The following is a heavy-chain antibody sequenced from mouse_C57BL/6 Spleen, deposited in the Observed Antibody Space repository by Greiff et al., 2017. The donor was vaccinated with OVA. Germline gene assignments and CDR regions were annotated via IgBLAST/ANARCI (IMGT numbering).Heavy chain of an antibody. D-gene: IGHD2-5*01. J-gene: IGHJ3*01. CDR3: ARSSYSNPFAY. Sequence: VQLQQSGPELVKPGASVKIPCKASGYTFTDYNMDWVKQSPGKSLEWIGDINPNNGCTIYNQKFKGKATLTVDKSSSTAYMELRSLTSEDTAVYYCARSSYSNPFAYWGQGTLVTVSA. CDR1: GYTFTDYN. CDR2: INPNNGCT. V-gene: IGHV1-18*01.